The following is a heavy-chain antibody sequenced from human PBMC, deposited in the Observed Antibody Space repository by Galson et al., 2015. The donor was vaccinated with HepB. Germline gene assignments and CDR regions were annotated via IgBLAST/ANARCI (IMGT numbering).Heavy chain of an antibody. CDR2: INHSGST. CDR1: GGSFSGYY. CDR3: ARGGIAAAGTSFDY. J-gene: IGHJ4*02. V-gene: IGHV4-34*01. Sequence: ETLSLTCAVYGGSFSGYYWSWIRQPPGKGLEWIGEINHSGSTNYNPSLKSRVTISVDTSKNQFSLKLSSVTAADTAVYYCARGGIAAAGTSFDYWGQGTLVTVSS. D-gene: IGHD6-13*01.